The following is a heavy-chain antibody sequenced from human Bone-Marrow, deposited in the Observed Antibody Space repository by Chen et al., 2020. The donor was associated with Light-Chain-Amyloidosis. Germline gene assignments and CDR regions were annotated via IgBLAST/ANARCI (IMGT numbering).Heavy chain of an antibody. J-gene: IGHJ4*02. D-gene: IGHD6-19*01. CDR1: GGSVSSSYW. CDR3: ARVNWRLKVPGTYGDLDY. Sequence: QVQLQESGPGLVKPSGTLSLTCAVSGGSVSSSYWWSWVCQPPGKGLEWIGEINEGGYTNYNPSLRGRVAMSLDKSKNQFSLYLSSVAAADTAVYYCARVNWRLKVPGTYGDLDYWGQGTLVTVSS. V-gene: IGHV4-4*02. CDR2: INEGGYT.